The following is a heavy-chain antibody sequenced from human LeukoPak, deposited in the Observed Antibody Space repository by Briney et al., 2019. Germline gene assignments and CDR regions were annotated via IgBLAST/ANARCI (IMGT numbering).Heavy chain of an antibody. CDR3: ARWGGDY. CDR2: ISYDGSNE. CDR1: GFTFSSYV. Sequence: GGSLRLSCAASGFTFSSYVMHWVRQAPGKGLEWVAIISYDGSNEYYADSVKGRFTISRDNAKNSLYLQMNSLRAEDTAVYYCARWGGDYWGQGTLVTVSS. D-gene: IGHD3-16*01. V-gene: IGHV3-30*04. J-gene: IGHJ4*02.